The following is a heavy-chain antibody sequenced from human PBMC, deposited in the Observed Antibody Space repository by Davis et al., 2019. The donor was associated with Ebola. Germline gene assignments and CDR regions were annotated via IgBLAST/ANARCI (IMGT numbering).Heavy chain of an antibody. D-gene: IGHD3-10*01. CDR3: ATDPYYPI. J-gene: IGHJ3*02. V-gene: IGHV3-66*01. CDR2: LYSGGST. Sequence: GESLKISCAASGFTVSSNYMSWVRQAPGKGLEWVSVLYSGGSTYYADSVKGRFTISRDNSKNTLYLQMNSLRAEDTAVYYCATDPYYPIWGQGTIVTVSS. CDR1: GFTVSSNY.